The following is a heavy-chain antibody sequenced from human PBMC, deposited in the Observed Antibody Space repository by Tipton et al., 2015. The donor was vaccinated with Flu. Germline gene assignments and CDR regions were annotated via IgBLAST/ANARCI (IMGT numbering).Heavy chain of an antibody. D-gene: IGHD3-9*01. CDR2: ISFDGSDK. J-gene: IGHJ4*02. Sequence: SGFTFGSYGLKWVRQGPGKGLEWVAGISFDGSDKSYADSVKGRFTISRDNSKSTLYLEMTSLRAEDTAVYYCARDFDSYYLDYWGQGALVTVSS. CDR3: ARDFDSYYLDY. CDR1: GFTFGSYG. V-gene: IGHV3-33*01.